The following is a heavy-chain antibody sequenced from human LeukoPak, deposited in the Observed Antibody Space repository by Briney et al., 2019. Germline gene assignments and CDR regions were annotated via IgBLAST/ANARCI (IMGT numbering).Heavy chain of an antibody. Sequence: SVKVSCKASGGTFSSYAISWVRQAPGQGLEWMGRIIPILGIANYAQKFQGRVTITADKSTSTAYMELSSLRSEDTAVYYCAREVARVITSRLGYWGQGTLVTVSS. CDR2: IIPILGIA. CDR3: AREVARVITSRLGY. J-gene: IGHJ4*02. V-gene: IGHV1-69*04. CDR1: GGTFSSYA. D-gene: IGHD3-22*01.